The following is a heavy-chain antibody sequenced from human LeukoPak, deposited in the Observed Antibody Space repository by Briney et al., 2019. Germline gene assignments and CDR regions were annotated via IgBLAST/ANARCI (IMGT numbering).Heavy chain of an antibody. D-gene: IGHD6-13*01. V-gene: IGHV1-18*01. J-gene: IGHJ6*03. CDR3: VREVSAANAGYLDV. CDR1: GYTFTNYG. CDR2: ISVFYGHT. Sequence: ASVKVSCKASGYTFTNYGISWVRQAPGQGLEWMGWISVFYGHTNYSQNFQGRLTMTTHTSTSTAYLELRSLRSDDTAAYYCVREVSAANAGYLDVWGTGTTVTVSS.